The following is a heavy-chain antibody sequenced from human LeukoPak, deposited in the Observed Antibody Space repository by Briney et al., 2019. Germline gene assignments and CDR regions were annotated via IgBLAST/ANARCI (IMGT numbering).Heavy chain of an antibody. V-gene: IGHV3-21*01. CDR2: ISSSSSYI. D-gene: IGHD5-24*01. Sequence: PGGSLRLSCAASGFTFSSYSMNWVRQAPGKGLEWVSSISSSSSYIYYADSVKGRFTISRDNAKNSLYLQMNSLRAEDTAVYYCARARDGYKSYFDYWGQGTLVTVSS. J-gene: IGHJ4*02. CDR1: GFTFSSYS. CDR3: ARARDGYKSYFDY.